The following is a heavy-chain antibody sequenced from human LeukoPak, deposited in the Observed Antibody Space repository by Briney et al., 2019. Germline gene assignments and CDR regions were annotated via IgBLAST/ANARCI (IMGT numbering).Heavy chain of an antibody. D-gene: IGHD6-19*01. CDR3: ARHMKYVNGWSADY. J-gene: IGHJ4*02. Sequence: KPGESLKIYCKTSGYSLTNYWIGWVRQMPGKGLEWVGLIYPSDSDTRYSPSFQGQVTISSDKYTSTAYLQWSALKASDSAMYYCARHMKYVNGWSADYWGQGTLVTVSS. CDR2: IYPSDSDT. CDR1: GYSLTNYW. V-gene: IGHV5-51*01.